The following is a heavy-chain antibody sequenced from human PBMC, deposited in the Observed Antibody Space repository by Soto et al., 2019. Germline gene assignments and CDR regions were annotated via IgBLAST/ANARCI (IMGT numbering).Heavy chain of an antibody. Sequence: EVQLVESGGDLVKPGGSLRLSCAASGFIFIHAWFHWVRQPPGKGLELVGRVKNNGGATDYAASVKGRFTISRDDSNDTVYLQMSSLRTEDTAIYYCAADLGPAYDSNNWFDPWGQGTLVTVSS. J-gene: IGHJ5*02. CDR2: VKNNGGAT. V-gene: IGHV3-15*07. CDR1: GFIFIHAW. D-gene: IGHD2-21*01. CDR3: AADLGPAYDSNNWFDP.